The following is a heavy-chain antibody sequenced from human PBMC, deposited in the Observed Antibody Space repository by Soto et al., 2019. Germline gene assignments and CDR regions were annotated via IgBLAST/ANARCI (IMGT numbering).Heavy chain of an antibody. V-gene: IGHV3-66*01. D-gene: IGHD1-26*01. J-gene: IGHJ3*02. CDR1: GFTVSSNY. CDR2: TYPGGTT. Sequence: EVQLVESGGGLVQPGGSRRLSCAASGFTVSSNYMSWVRQAPGRGLEWVSGTYPGGTTHYADSVKGRFTISRDNSKNTMDLQMNSLRDDDTAMYYCTREFRTSGSRDAVDIWGQGTVVTVSS. CDR3: TREFRTSGSRDAVDI.